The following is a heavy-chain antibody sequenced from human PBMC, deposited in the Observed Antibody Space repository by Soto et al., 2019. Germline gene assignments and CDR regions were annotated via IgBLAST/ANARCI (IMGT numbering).Heavy chain of an antibody. CDR1: GFTFGSYG. J-gene: IGHJ5*02. D-gene: IGHD2-15*01. CDR3: AKQAVVVAATPWFDP. Sequence: GGSLRLSCGASGFTFGSYGMHWVRQAPGKGLMWVSRIGGDGSSTYYGDSVKGRFTISRDNSKNTLYLQINSLRADDTAVYYCAKQAVVVAATPWFDPWGQGTLVTVSS. CDR2: IGGDGSST. V-gene: IGHV3-74*01.